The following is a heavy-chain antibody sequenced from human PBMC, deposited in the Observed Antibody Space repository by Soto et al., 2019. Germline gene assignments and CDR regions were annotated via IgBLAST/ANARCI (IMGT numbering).Heavy chain of an antibody. CDR3: ARDSSGWYGGGDYFDY. V-gene: IGHV1-69*01. Sequence: QVQLVQSGAEVKKPGSSVKVSCKASGGTFSSYAISWVRQAPGQGLEWMGGIIPIFGTANYAQKFQGRVTIAGDEATSTADRGVGSRRSEDRAVYCCARDSSGWYGGGDYFDYWGQGTLVTVSS. D-gene: IGHD6-19*01. J-gene: IGHJ4*02. CDR2: IIPIFGTA. CDR1: GGTFSSYA.